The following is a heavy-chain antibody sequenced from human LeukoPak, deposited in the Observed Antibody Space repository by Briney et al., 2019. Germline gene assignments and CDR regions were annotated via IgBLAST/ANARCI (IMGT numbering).Heavy chain of an antibody. CDR2: IWYDGSNK. D-gene: IGHD6-13*01. Sequence: PGRSLRLSCAASGFTFSSFGMHWVRQAPGNWLDWVALIWYDGSNKYYTDSAKGRFTISRDNSKNTVFLQMSSLSAEDTAVYYCVKDSASSSSWVSGDSWGLGTLVTVSS. CDR1: GFTFSSFG. J-gene: IGHJ4*02. CDR3: VKDSASSSSWVSGDS. V-gene: IGHV3-33*03.